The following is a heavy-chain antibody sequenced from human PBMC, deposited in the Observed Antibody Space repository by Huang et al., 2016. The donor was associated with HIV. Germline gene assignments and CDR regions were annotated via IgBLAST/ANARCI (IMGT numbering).Heavy chain of an antibody. J-gene: IGHJ3*02. D-gene: IGHD3-9*01. V-gene: IGHV1-3*01. CDR1: GYTFTSYG. CDR2: INAGNGNT. CDR3: ARAYDILTGYYPDAFDI. Sequence: QVQLVQSGAEVKKPGASVKVSCKASGYTFTSYGMEWGRQAPGQRVEGMGWINAGNGNTKYSQKFQVRVTITRDTSASTAYIELSSLRSEDTAVYYCARAYDILTGYYPDAFDIWGQGTMVTVSS.